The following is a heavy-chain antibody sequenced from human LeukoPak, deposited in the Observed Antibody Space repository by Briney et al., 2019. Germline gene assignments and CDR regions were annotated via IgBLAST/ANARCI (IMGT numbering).Heavy chain of an antibody. CDR3: ARVPETMRAAVYWFDP. V-gene: IGHV1-18*01. CDR2: ISAYNGNT. Sequence: ASVKVSCKASGYTFTSYGISWVRQAPGQGLEWMGWISAYNGNTNYAQKLQGRVTMTTDTSTSTAYMELRSLRSDDTAVYYCARVPETMRAAVYWFDPWGQGTLVTVSS. D-gene: IGHD3-22*01. CDR1: GYTFTSYG. J-gene: IGHJ5*02.